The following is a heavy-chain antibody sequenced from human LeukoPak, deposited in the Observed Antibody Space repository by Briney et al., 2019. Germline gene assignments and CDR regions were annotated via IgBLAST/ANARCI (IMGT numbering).Heavy chain of an antibody. V-gene: IGHV3-23*01. J-gene: IGHJ4*02. Sequence: PGGSLRLSCVASGFSFTTHAMGWVRQAPGKGLEWVSHISGSGGSTKYSGSVKGRFTISRDNSKNTLYLQINSLGADDTAVYYCAKDTIRYYYDSSGYYLSPDFDYWGQGTLVTVSS. CDR1: GFSFTTHA. CDR3: AKDTIRYYYDSSGYYLSPDFDY. CDR2: ISGSGGST. D-gene: IGHD3-22*01.